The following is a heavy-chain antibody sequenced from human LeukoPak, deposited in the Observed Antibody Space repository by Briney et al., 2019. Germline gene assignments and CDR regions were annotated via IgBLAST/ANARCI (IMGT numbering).Heavy chain of an antibody. D-gene: IGHD3-10*01. V-gene: IGHV4-38-2*02. CDR1: GDSISNGFY. CDR3: SSGSYYHPSN. Sequence: SSETLSLTCIVSGDSISNGFYWTWIRQPPGKGLEWIGSIFLNVSTDYNPSLKSRVTISIDTSKNQVSLRLRSVTAADTAMYYCSSGSYYHPSNWGQGSLVTVSS. CDR2: IFLNVST. J-gene: IGHJ4*02.